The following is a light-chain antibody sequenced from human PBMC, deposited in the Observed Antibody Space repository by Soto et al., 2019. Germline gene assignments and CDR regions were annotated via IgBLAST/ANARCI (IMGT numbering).Light chain of an antibody. Sequence: DVVMTQSPPSLPVTPGQPASISCRSNRSLVHSDGIAYFSWFQQRPGRSPRRLIYKVSDRFSGVPDRFSGSGAGTDFTLTISRVEAEDVGVYYCMQATQSSWTFGQGTKVDI. CDR2: KVS. CDR1: RSLVHSDGIAY. CDR3: MQATQSSWT. J-gene: IGKJ1*01. V-gene: IGKV2-30*02.